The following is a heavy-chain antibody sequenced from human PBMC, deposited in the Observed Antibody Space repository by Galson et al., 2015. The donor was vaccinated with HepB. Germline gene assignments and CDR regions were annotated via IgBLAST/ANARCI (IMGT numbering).Heavy chain of an antibody. V-gene: IGHV3-11*01. Sequence: SLRLSCAPSGFIFSDYYMSWIRQAPGKGLEWVSYISSSGRTEYYADFVKGRSTISRDNAENSLFLQMNSLRADDTAIYYCARHDGYDSPMENWGQGTLVTVSS. CDR1: GFIFSDYY. D-gene: IGHD2-21*02. CDR2: ISSSGRTE. J-gene: IGHJ4*02. CDR3: ARHDGYDSPMEN.